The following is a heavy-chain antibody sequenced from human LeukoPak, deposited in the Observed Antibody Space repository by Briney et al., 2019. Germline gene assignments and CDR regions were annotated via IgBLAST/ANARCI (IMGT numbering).Heavy chain of an antibody. J-gene: IGHJ3*02. D-gene: IGHD3-16*02. CDR2: IYHSGST. V-gene: IGHV4-30-2*01. CDR3: ARAGQMITFGGVIDDAFDI. Sequence: PSETLSLTCTVSGGSISSGGYSWSWIRQPPGKGLEWIGYIYHSGSTYYNPSLKSRVTISVDRSKNQFSLKLSSVTAADTAVYYCARAGQMITFGGVIDDAFDIWGQGTMVTVSS. CDR1: GGSISSGGYS.